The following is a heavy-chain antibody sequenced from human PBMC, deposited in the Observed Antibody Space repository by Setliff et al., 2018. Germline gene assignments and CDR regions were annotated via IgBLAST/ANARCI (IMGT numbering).Heavy chain of an antibody. CDR3: ARREMATIVDYYYYGMDV. D-gene: IGHD5-12*01. V-gene: IGHV1-69*10. J-gene: IGHJ6*02. CDR2: IIPILGIA. CDR1: GYTFTSYD. Sequence: SVKVSCKASGYTFTSYDINWVRQATGQGLEWMGGIIPILGIANYAQKFQGRVTITADKSTSTAYMELSSLRSEDTAVYYCARREMATIVDYYYYGMDVWGQGTTVTVSS.